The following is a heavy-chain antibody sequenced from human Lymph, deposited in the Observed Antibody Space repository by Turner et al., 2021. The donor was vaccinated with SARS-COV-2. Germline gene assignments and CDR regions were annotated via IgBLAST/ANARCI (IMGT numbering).Heavy chain of an antibody. Sequence: QLHPVVSGGGVVQPARSLRPFCAASGFTFSSYAMHWVRQAPGKGLEWVAVISYDVSNKNYADSVKGRFTSSRDNSKNTLYLQMNSLRAEDTAVYYCARDDREFWSGYYTHYYYYGMDVWGQGTTVTVSS. CDR2: ISYDVSNK. CDR1: GFTFSSYA. CDR3: ARDDREFWSGYYTHYYYYGMDV. J-gene: IGHJ6*02. V-gene: IGHV3-30*04. D-gene: IGHD3-3*01.